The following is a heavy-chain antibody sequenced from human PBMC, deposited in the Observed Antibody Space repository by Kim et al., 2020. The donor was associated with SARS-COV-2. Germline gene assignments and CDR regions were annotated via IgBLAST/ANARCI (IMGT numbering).Heavy chain of an antibody. V-gene: IGHV3-11*01. D-gene: IGHD3-3*01. CDR3: ARERTRITIFGVVHCYGMDV. Sequence: GGSLRLSCAASGFTFSDYYMSWIRQAPGKGLEWVSYISSSGSTIYYADSVKGRFTISRDNAKNSLYLQMNSLRAEDTAVYYCARERTRITIFGVVHCYGMDVWGQGTTFTVSS. J-gene: IGHJ6*02. CDR1: GFTFSDYY. CDR2: ISSSGSTI.